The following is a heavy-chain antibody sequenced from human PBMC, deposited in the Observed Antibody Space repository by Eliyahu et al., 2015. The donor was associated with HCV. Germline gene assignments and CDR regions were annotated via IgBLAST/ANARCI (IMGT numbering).Heavy chain of an antibody. D-gene: IGHD2-2*01. CDR1: GXTFXSYX. CDR3: ARGHSRDCSSTSCQVAYYYYGMDV. Sequence: QVQLVQSGAEVKKPGASVKVSCKASGXTFXSYXINWXRXATGQGLXWMGWMNPNSGNTGYAQKFQGRVTMTRNTSISTAYMELSSLRSEDTAVYYCARGHSRDCSSTSCQVAYYYYGMDVWGQGTTVTVSS. V-gene: IGHV1-8*01. J-gene: IGHJ6*02. CDR2: MNPNSGNT.